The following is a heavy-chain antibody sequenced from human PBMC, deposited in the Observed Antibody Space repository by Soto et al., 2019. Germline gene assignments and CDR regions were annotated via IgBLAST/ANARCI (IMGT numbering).Heavy chain of an antibody. CDR2: ISSSGITT. CDR1: GFNFRNFE. D-gene: IGHD1-1*01. CDR3: ARYGTRADW. V-gene: IGHV3-48*03. J-gene: IGHJ4*02. Sequence: GSLRLSCEASGFNFRNFEMDWVRKAPGKGLEWISYISSSGITTYYADFAEGRFTISRDNAKESLYLHLNSLRVDDTGVYYCARYGTRADWWGLGTQVTVSS.